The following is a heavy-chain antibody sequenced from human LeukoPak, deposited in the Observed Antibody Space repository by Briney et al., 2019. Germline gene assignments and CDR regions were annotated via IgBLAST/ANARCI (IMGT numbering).Heavy chain of an antibody. J-gene: IGHJ4*02. D-gene: IGHD6-6*01. CDR1: GGSISTYY. CDR2: IHASGPT. Sequence: SETLSLTCSVSGGSISTYYWSWIRRPPGKGLEWIAYIHASGPTNYNPSLKSRITISVDTSKNQFSLKLSSVTAADTAVYYCARHDAGIAARPFDNWGQGTLVTVSS. V-gene: IGHV4-4*09. CDR3: ARHDAGIAARPFDN.